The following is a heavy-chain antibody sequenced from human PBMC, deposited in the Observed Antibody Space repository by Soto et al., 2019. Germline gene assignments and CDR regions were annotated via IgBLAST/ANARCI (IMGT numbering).Heavy chain of an antibody. Sequence: QVQLVQSGAEVRKPGSSVQVSCKASGGTFYTYTFSWVRRAPGQGLEWMGSITPIYPTTNYAEKFQGRLTVTADGSTNTAYMELNSLTSDDTAVYYCARIPRYSFPTSDDLDSWGQGTLVTVPS. CDR1: GGTFYTYT. D-gene: IGHD5-18*01. J-gene: IGHJ4*02. V-gene: IGHV1-69*15. CDR3: ARIPRYSFPTSDDLDS. CDR2: ITPIYPTT.